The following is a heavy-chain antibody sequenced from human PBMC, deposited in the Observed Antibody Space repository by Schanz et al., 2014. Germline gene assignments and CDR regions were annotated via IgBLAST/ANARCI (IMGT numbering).Heavy chain of an antibody. CDR1: GFTVSSNY. D-gene: IGHD3-10*01. CDR3: ARGIITMVRGGDVGAFDI. V-gene: IGHV3-7*01. CDR2: IGYDGSEK. Sequence: EVQLVESGGGLVQPGGSLRLSCAASGFTVSSNYMSWVRQAPGKGLEWVANIGYDGSEKYYVDSVKGRFTISRDNSKNALYLQMDSLRAEDTAVYYCARGIITMVRGGDVGAFDIWGQGTMVTVSS. J-gene: IGHJ3*02.